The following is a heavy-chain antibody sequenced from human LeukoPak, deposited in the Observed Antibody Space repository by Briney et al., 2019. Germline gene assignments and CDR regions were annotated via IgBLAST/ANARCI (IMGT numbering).Heavy chain of an antibody. J-gene: IGHJ6*03. CDR1: GFTFSSYE. D-gene: IGHD4-23*01. CDR3: ARWALAVVTPGSSYYMDV. CDR2: ISSSGSTI. Sequence: PGGSLRLSCAASGFTFSSYEMNWVRQAPGKGLEWVSYISSSGSTIYYADSVKGRFTISRDNAKNSLYLQMNSLRAEDTAVYYCARWALAVVTPGSSYYMDVWGKGTTVTVSS. V-gene: IGHV3-48*03.